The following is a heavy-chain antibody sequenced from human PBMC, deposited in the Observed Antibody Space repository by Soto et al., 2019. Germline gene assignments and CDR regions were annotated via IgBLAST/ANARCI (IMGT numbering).Heavy chain of an antibody. Sequence: SQTLSLTCAISGYSVSSNSAAWNWIRQSPSGGLEWLGRTYYRSKWYNDYAVSVKSRITINPDTSKNQFSLQLNSVTPEDTAVYYCARARAAAPENYYYMDVWGKGTTVTVSS. V-gene: IGHV6-1*01. CDR3: ARARAAAPENYYYMDV. J-gene: IGHJ6*03. CDR2: TYYRSKWYN. D-gene: IGHD6-13*01. CDR1: GYSVSSNSAA.